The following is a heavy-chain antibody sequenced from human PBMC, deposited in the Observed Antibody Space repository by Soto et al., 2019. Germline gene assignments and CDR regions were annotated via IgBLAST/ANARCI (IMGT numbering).Heavy chain of an antibody. CDR2: VSPGGST. CDR3: ARGSSGYSRTVAYYHYSMDV. J-gene: IGHJ6*03. Sequence: QVQLQQWGAGLLKPSETLSLTCAVHGGSFSGYQWIWIRQPPGKGLEWIGEVSPGGSTNHSPSLGSRVTISLDTPKTQFSLNLTSVTAADTAVYYCARGSSGYSRTVAYYHYSMDVWGKGTTVTVSS. CDR1: GGSFSGYQ. D-gene: IGHD2-2*03. V-gene: IGHV4-34*01.